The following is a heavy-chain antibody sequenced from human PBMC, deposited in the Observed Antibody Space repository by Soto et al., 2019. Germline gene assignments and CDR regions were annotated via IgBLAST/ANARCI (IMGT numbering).Heavy chain of an antibody. CDR3: AKSSSCSSTSCYGVGMDV. Sequence: EVQLLESGGGLVQPGGSLRLSCAASGFTFSSYAMSWVRQAPGKGLEWVSAISGSGGSTYYADSVKGRFTISRDNSKNTLYLQMNSLRAEDTAVYYCAKSSSCSSTSCYGVGMDVWGQGTTVTVSS. CDR1: GFTFSSYA. CDR2: ISGSGGST. J-gene: IGHJ6*02. D-gene: IGHD2-2*01. V-gene: IGHV3-23*01.